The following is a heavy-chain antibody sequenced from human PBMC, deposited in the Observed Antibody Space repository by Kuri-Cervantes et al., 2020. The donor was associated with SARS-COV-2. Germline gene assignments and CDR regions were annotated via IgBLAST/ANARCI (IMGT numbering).Heavy chain of an antibody. CDR1: GFTVSSNY. V-gene: IGHV3-53*01. D-gene: IGHD1-14*01. CDR3: AREGSNDHHDYYDYYMDV. Sequence: GESLKISCAASGFTVSSNYMCWVRQAPGKGLEWVSIIYTGGSTHYADSVKGRVTISRDNSKNTLYLQMNSLRAEDTAVYYCAREGSNDHHDYYDYYMDVWGKGTTVTVSS. J-gene: IGHJ6*03. CDR2: IYTGGST.